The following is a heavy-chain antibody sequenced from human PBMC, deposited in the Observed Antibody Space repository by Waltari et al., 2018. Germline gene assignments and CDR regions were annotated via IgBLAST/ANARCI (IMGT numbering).Heavy chain of an antibody. J-gene: IGHJ6*02. CDR1: GFKFSPYA. CDR3: AREGAEQWVVEDYGMDV. V-gene: IGHV3-21*02. Sequence: EVQLVESGGGLVKPGGSLRLSCVASGFKFSPYAMNWSRQAPGKGLEWVSSIGSSSSFMDYADSVRGRFTVSRDNAKNTLYLQMDTLRAEDTAVYYCAREGAEQWVVEDYGMDVWGQGTTVTVSS. D-gene: IGHD6-19*01. CDR2: IGSSSSFM.